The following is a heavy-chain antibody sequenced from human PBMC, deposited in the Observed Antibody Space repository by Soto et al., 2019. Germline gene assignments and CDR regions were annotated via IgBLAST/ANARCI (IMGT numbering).Heavy chain of an antibody. CDR3: ARDRRDGYHNRYYYYGMDV. CDR1: GYTFSSYS. J-gene: IGHJ6*01. CDR2: IIPIFGTA. D-gene: IGHD5-12*01. V-gene: IGHV1-69*01. Sequence: QVQLVQSGAEVRNPGASVKVSCKASGYTFSSYSISWVRQAPGQGLEWMGGIIPIFGTANYAQKFQGSDTITTDEPTSTAYMELSSLRSEATAVYYCARDRRDGYHNRYYYYGMDVWGQGTTVTVSS.